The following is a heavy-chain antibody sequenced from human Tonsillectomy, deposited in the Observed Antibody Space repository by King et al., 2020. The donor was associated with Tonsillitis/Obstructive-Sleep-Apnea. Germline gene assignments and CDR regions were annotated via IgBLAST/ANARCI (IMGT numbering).Heavy chain of an antibody. CDR1: DYSISSSNW. V-gene: IGHV4-28*01. CDR3: ARIGYSNYEIDQ. J-gene: IGHJ4*02. CDR2: IYYSGST. Sequence: VQLQESGPGLVKPSDTLSLTCAVSDYSISSSNWWGWIRQPPGKGLEWIGDIYYSGSTYYNPSLKSRVTMSVDTSKNQFSLKPGSVTAVDTAVYYCARIGYSNYEIDQWGQGTLVTVSS. D-gene: IGHD4-11*01.